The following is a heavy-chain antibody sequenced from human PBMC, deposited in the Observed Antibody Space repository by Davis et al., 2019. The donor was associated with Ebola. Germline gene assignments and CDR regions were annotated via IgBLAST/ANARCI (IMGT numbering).Heavy chain of an antibody. CDR2: INAGNGNT. CDR1: GYTFTSYA. J-gene: IGHJ6*02. Sequence: AASVKVSCKASGYTFTSYAMHWVRQAPGQRLAWMGWINAGNGNTKYSQKFQGRVTITRDTSASTAYMELSSLRSEDTAVYYCARGSSKAYYYYGMDVWGQGTTVTVSS. V-gene: IGHV1-3*01. CDR3: ARGSSKAYYYYGMDV. D-gene: IGHD6-6*01.